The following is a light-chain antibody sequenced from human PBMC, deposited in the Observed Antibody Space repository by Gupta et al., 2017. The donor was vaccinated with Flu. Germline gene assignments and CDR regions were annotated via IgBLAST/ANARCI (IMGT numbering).Light chain of an antibody. V-gene: IGLV2-8*01. CDR2: EVS. CDR1: SGDVGSYKY. J-gene: IGLJ1*01. CDR3: SSFAGNNNCV. Sequence: QSALTQPPSASGSPGQSVTISCTGTSGDVGSYKYVPWYQPHPGKAPKVMIYEVSKRPSGVPDRFSGSKSGNTASLTVSGLQAEDEAEYYCSSFAGNNNCVFGSGTKVTVL.